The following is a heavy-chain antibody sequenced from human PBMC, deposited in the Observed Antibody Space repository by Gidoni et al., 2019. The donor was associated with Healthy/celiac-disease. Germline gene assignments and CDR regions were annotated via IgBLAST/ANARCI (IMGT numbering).Heavy chain of an antibody. CDR1: GYSFTSYW. Sequence: EVQLVQSGAEVKKPGESLKISCKGSGYSFTSYWIGWVRQMPGKGLEWMGIIYPGDSDNRYSPSFQGQVTISADKSISTAYLQWSSLKASDTAMYYCARRSEGATSPYGMDVWGQGTTVTVSS. CDR3: ARRSEGATSPYGMDV. CDR2: IYPGDSDN. J-gene: IGHJ6*02. D-gene: IGHD1-26*01. V-gene: IGHV5-51*03.